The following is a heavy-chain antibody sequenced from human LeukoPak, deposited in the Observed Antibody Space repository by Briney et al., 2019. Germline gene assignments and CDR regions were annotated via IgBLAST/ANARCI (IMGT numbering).Heavy chain of an antibody. Sequence: ASVKVSCKAYGYTFTAYYLHWVRQAPGQGLEWMGWISPNSGATKYAQKFQDRVTMTRDTSMSAAYMEISRLTYDDTAVYYCGRGIQSFDPWGQGTLVTVSS. CDR2: ISPNSGAT. V-gene: IGHV1-2*02. J-gene: IGHJ5*02. CDR3: GRGIQSFDP. CDR1: GYTFTAYY.